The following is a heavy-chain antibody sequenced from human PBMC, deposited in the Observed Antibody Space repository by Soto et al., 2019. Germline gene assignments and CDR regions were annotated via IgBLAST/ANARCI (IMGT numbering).Heavy chain of an antibody. CDR2: ISYDGSNK. CDR3: AKDPGFPYNWLDP. D-gene: IGHD3-3*01. J-gene: IGHJ5*02. Sequence: GGSLRLSCAASGFIFSSYGMHWVRQAPGEGLEWVAVISYDGSNKYYADSVKGRFTISRDNSKNTLYLQMNSLRAEDTAVYYCAKDPGFPYNWLDPWGQGTLVTVSS. CDR1: GFIFSSYG. V-gene: IGHV3-30*18.